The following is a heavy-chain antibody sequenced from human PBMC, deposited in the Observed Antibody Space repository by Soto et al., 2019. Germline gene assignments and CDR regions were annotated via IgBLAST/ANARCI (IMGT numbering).Heavy chain of an antibody. Sequence: ASVKVSCKASGYTFTSYAMHWVRQAPGQRLEWMGWINAGNGNTKYSQKFQGRDTITRDTSASTAYMELSSLRSEDTVVYYGARATRIAARDAFDIWGQGTMVTVSS. CDR2: INAGNGNT. V-gene: IGHV1-3*01. J-gene: IGHJ3*02. CDR3: ARATRIAARDAFDI. CDR1: GYTFTSYA. D-gene: IGHD6-6*01.